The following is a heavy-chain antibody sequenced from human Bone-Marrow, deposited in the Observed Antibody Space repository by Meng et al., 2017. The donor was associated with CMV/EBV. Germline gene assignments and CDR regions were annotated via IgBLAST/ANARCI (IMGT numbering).Heavy chain of an antibody. J-gene: IGHJ4*02. CDR3: AREVSSGWDY. CDR1: GFTFSSYG. Sequence: GGSLRLSCAASGFTFSSYGMHWVRQAPGKGLEWVAVISYDGSNKYYADSVKGRFTISRDNSKNTLYLQMNSLRAEDTAVYYCAREVSSGWDYWGQGTLVTVSS. V-gene: IGHV3-30*19. CDR2: ISYDGSNK. D-gene: IGHD6-19*01.